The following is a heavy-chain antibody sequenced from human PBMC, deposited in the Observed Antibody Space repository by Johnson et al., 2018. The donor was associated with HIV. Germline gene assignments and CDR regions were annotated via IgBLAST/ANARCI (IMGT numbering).Heavy chain of an antibody. CDR2: ISWNSGSI. D-gene: IGHD5-18*01. Sequence: QLVESGGGVVRPGGSLRLSCAASGFTFDDYATHWVRQAPGKGLEWVSGISWNSGSIGYADSVKGRFTISRDNAKNSLYLQMNSLRAEDTAVYYCARWVDTTFDIWGQGTMVTVSS. J-gene: IGHJ3*02. V-gene: IGHV3-9*01. CDR1: GFTFDDYA. CDR3: ARWVDTTFDI.